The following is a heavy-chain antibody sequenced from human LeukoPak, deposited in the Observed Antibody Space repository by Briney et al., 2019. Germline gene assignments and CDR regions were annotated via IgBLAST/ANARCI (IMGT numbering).Heavy chain of an antibody. J-gene: IGHJ4*02. V-gene: IGHV3-74*01. CDR3: ARLTSYYFDY. CDR1: GFTFSSYW. CDR2: INGDGSST. Sequence: GVSLRLSCEASGFTFSSYWMHWVRQAPGKGLVWVSRINGDGSSTSYADSVKGRFTISRDNAKNTVYLQMNSLRAEDTAMYYCARLTSYYFDYWGQGTLVPVSS. D-gene: IGHD4/OR15-4a*01.